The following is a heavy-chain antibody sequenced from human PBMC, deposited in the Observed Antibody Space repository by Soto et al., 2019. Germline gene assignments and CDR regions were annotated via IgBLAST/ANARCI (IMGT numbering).Heavy chain of an antibody. CDR1: GGSFSGYY. CDR3: ARGPPKWLVPPGDY. Sequence: QVQLQQWGAGLLKPSETLSLTCAVYGGSFSGYYWSWIRQPPGKGLEWIGEINHSGSTNYNPSLKSRVTISVDTSKNQFSLKLSSVTAADTAVYYCARGPPKWLVPPGDYWGQGTLVTVSS. V-gene: IGHV4-34*01. J-gene: IGHJ4*02. CDR2: INHSGST. D-gene: IGHD6-19*01.